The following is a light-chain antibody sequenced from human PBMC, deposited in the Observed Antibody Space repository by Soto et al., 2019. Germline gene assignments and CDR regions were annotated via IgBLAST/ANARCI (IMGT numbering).Light chain of an antibody. CDR2: GVS. J-gene: IGKJ4*01. Sequence: EIVLTQAPITLSVSPGERATLSCRASQTVSSNLAWYQQKPGQPPRLLMSGVSTRATGIPARFSGSGSVTEFTLTISSLQSEDFAVYYCQQYNDWPPEVTFGGGTKVEI. CDR3: QQYNDWPPEVT. V-gene: IGKV3D-15*01. CDR1: QTVSSN.